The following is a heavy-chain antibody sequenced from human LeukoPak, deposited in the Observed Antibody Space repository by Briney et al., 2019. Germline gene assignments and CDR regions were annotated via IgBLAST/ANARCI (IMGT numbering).Heavy chain of an antibody. V-gene: IGHV4-34*01. CDR1: GGSFSGYY. Sequence: SETLSLTCAVYGGSFSGYYWSWIRQPPGKGLEWIGEINHSGSTNYNPSLKSRVTISVDTSKNQFSLKLSSVTAADTAVYYCARGYSSSWYVYFDYWGQETLVTVSS. CDR2: INHSGST. CDR3: ARGYSSSWYVYFDY. J-gene: IGHJ4*02. D-gene: IGHD6-13*01.